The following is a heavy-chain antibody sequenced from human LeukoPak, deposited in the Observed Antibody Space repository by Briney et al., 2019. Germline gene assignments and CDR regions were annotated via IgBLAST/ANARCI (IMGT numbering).Heavy chain of an antibody. D-gene: IGHD3-22*01. CDR1: GFTFSNAR. CDR3: TTASYHYYDSSGYYL. Sequence: GGSLRLSCAASGFTFSNARMSWVRQAPGKGLEWVGRIKSKTDGGTTDYAAPVKGRFTISRDDSKNTLYLQMNSLKTEDTAVYYCTTASYHYYDSSGYYLWGQGTLVTVSS. V-gene: IGHV3-15*01. J-gene: IGHJ5*02. CDR2: IKSKTDGGTT.